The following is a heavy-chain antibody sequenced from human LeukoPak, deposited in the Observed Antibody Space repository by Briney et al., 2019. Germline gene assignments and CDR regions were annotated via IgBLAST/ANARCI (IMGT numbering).Heavy chain of an antibody. CDR3: ARTSFKYSSGWYRGVYFDY. V-gene: IGHV4-34*01. Sequence: SETLSLTCAVYGGSFSGYYWSWIRQPPGKGLEWIGEINHSGSTNYNPSLKSRVTISVDTSKNQFSLKLSSVTAADTAVYYCARTSFKYSSGWYRGVYFDYWGQGTPVTVSS. CDR1: GGSFSGYY. J-gene: IGHJ4*02. D-gene: IGHD6-19*01. CDR2: INHSGST.